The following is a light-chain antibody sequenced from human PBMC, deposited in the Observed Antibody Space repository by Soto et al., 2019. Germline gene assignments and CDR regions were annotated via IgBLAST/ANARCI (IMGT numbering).Light chain of an antibody. CDR1: SSDVGAYDY. J-gene: IGLJ1*01. Sequence: QSALTQPPSASGSPGQSVTISRTGTSSDVGAYDYVSWYQQHPGKAPKLMIYEINKRPSGVPDRFSGSKSGNTASLTVSGLQAEDEADYYCSSFAGSNNFPYVFGTGTKLTVL. CDR3: SSFAGSNNFPYV. CDR2: EIN. V-gene: IGLV2-8*01.